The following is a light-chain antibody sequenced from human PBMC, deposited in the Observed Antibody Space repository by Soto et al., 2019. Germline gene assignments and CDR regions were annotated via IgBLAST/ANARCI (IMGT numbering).Light chain of an antibody. CDR3: QQYGSPPIT. CDR1: QSVSSSY. J-gene: IGKJ5*01. V-gene: IGKV3-20*01. Sequence: EIVLTQSPGTLSLSPGERATLSCRASQSVSSSYLAWYQQKPGQAPRLLIYGASNRATGTPDRFSGSGSGTDFTLTISRLEPEDFAVYYCQQYGSPPITFGQGTRLEIK. CDR2: GAS.